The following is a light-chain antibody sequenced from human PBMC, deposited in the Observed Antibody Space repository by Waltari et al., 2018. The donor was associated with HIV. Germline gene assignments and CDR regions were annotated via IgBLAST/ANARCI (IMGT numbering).Light chain of an antibody. CDR1: NSDVGSYNL. V-gene: IGLV2-23*03. J-gene: IGLJ1*01. Sequence: QSALTQPASVSGSPGQSITISCTGTNSDVGSYNLVSWYQQHPGKAPKLMIYEGSKRPSGVSNRFSGSKCGNTASLTISGLQAEYGADYYCCSYAGSNTFVFGTGTKVTVL. CDR2: EGS. CDR3: CSYAGSNTFV.